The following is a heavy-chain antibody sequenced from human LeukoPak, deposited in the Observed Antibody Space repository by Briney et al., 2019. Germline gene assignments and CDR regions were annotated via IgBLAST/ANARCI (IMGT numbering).Heavy chain of an antibody. J-gene: IGHJ6*02. V-gene: IGHV3-33*01. CDR2: IWYDGSNR. D-gene: IGHD2/OR15-2a*01. CDR1: GFTFRNHG. CDR3: ARDRPFRPYGMDV. Sequence: PGGSLRLSCAASGFTFRNHGMHWVRQAPGKGLEWVAVIWYDGSNRYYTDSVKGRFTISRDNSKNTLYLQMNSLRAEDTAVYYCARDRPFRPYGMDVWGQGTTVTVSS.